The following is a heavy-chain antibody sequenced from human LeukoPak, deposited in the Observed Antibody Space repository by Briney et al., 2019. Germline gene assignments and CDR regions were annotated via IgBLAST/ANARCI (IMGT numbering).Heavy chain of an antibody. CDR1: GYTFSGYY. Sequence: WASVKVSCKASGYTFSGYYMHWVRQAPGQGLEWMGWINPNSGGTNYAQKFQGRVTMTRDTSISTAYMELSRLRSDDTAVYYCARGGETTVVTPWGGYWGQGTLVTVSS. V-gene: IGHV1-2*02. J-gene: IGHJ4*02. CDR2: INPNSGGT. D-gene: IGHD4-23*01. CDR3: ARGGETTVVTPWGGY.